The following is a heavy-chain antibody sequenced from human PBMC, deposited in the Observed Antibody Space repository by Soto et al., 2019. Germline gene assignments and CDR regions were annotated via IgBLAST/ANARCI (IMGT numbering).Heavy chain of an antibody. CDR3: ARDLETSGYYGMDV. V-gene: IGHV3-30-3*01. CDR1: GFTFSSYA. J-gene: IGHJ6*02. CDR2: ISYDGSNK. D-gene: IGHD3-10*01. Sequence: ALRLSCAAAGFTFSSYAMHWVRQAPGKGLEWVAVISYDGSNKYYADSVKSRFTISRDNSKNTLYLQMNSLRAEDTAVYYCARDLETSGYYGMDVWGQGTTVTVSS.